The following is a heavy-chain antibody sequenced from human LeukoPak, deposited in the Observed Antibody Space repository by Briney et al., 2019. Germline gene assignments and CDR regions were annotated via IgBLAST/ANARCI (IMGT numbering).Heavy chain of an antibody. CDR1: GFTFSSYC. Sequence: PGGSLSLSCAASGFTFSSYCMHWVRQAPGKGLVWVSRINSDGSSTSYADSVKGRFTISRDNAKNTLYLRMNSLRAEDTAVYYCARGPKYISATGPYYFDYWGQGTPVTVSS. J-gene: IGHJ4*02. CDR3: ARGPKYISATGPYYFDY. D-gene: IGHD6-13*01. V-gene: IGHV3-74*01. CDR2: INSDGSST.